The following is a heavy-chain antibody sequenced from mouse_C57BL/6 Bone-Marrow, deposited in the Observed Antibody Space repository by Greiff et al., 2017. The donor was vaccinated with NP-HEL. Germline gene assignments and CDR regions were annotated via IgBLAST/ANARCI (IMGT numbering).Heavy chain of an antibody. J-gene: IGHJ2*01. Sequence: EVMLVESGGGLVQPGGSMKLSCVASGFTFSNYWMNWVRQSPEKGLEWVAQIRLKSDNYATHYAESVKGRFTISRDDSKSSVYLQMNNLRAEDTGIYYCTAPLGLYYFDYWGQGTTLTVSS. V-gene: IGHV6-3*01. CDR1: GFTFSNYW. CDR2: IRLKSDNYAT. D-gene: IGHD4-1*01. CDR3: TAPLGLYYFDY.